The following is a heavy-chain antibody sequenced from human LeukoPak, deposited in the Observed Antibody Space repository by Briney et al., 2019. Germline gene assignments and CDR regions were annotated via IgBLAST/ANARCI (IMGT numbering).Heavy chain of an antibody. Sequence: PGGSLRLSCAASGFTFSSYGMSWVRQAPGKGLEWVSVIYSGGSTYYADSVKGRFTISRDNSKNTLYLQMNSLRAEDTAVYYCARAKPKNMVRGLIMRRESRYYFDYWGQGTLVTVSS. CDR1: GFTFSSYG. CDR3: ARAKPKNMVRGLIMRRESRYYFDY. D-gene: IGHD3-10*01. CDR2: IYSGGST. V-gene: IGHV3-53*01. J-gene: IGHJ4*02.